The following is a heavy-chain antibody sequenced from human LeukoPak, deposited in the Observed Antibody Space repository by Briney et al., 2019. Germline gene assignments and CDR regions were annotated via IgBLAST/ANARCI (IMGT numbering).Heavy chain of an antibody. CDR3: ARDLSGVAGYTYGRGIDY. V-gene: IGHV3-30*02. Sequence: GGSLRLSCAASGFTFSGSGMHWVRQAPGKGLEWVAFIRYHGSDKFYADSVKGRFTISRDNSKNTLYLQMNSLRAEDTAVYYCARDLSGVAGYTYGRGIDYWGQGTLVTVSS. CDR1: GFTFSGSG. D-gene: IGHD5-18*01. CDR2: IRYHGSDK. J-gene: IGHJ4*02.